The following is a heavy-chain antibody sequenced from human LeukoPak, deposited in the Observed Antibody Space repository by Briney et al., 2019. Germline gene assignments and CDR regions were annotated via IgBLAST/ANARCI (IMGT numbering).Heavy chain of an antibody. CDR1: GFTFSSYD. D-gene: IGHD6-13*01. V-gene: IGHV3-13*01. CDR2: IGTAGDT. J-gene: IGHJ6*02. CDR3: ARGIAAAGYYYYYGMDV. Sequence: GGSLRPSCAASGFTFSSYDMHWVRQATGKGLEWVSAIGTAGDTYYPGSVKGRFTISRENAKNSLYLQMNSLRAGDTAVYYCARGIAAAGYYYYYGMDVWGQGTTVTVSS.